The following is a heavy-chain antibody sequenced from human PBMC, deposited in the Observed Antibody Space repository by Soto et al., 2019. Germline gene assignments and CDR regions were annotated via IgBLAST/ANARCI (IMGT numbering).Heavy chain of an antibody. CDR1: GLSLSTSGVG. D-gene: IGHD2-15*01. J-gene: IGHJ3*02. Sequence: QITLKESGPTLMKPTQTLTLTCTVSGLSLSTSGVGVGWFRQPPGKALEWLAIVYWDDDKRYRPSLKGTLTITKKTSKNHVALRITNMQTVATATYYPPQISAKTRTINIWCNKTMVPV. CDR2: VYWDDDK. V-gene: IGHV2-5*02. CDR3: PQISAKTRTINI.